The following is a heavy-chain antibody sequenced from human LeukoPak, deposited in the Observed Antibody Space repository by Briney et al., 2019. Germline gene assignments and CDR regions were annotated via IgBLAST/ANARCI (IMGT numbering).Heavy chain of an antibody. CDR2: VSGSGSTT. V-gene: IGHV3-23*01. CDR1: GXTFSSHA. J-gene: IGHJ4*02. CDR3: AKDPLVRGVTYDY. Sequence: PGGSLRLSCAASGXTFSSHAMSWVRQAPGKGLEWVSAVSGSGSTTYYADSVKGRFTISRDNSKNTLYLQMNSLRAEDTAVYYCAKDPLVRGVTYDYWGQGTLATVSS. D-gene: IGHD3-10*01.